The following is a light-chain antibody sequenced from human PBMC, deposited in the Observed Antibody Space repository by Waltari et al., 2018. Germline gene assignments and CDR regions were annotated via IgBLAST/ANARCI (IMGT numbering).Light chain of an antibody. CDR3: YSATDNYRV. Sequence: SYELTHPSSVSVSPGQTARLTCSGELLAKNYARWFQQKPAQAPVVVMYKDRERPSGIPERFSGSSSGTTVTLTISGAQVEDEGDYYCYSATDNYRVFGGGTKLTVL. V-gene: IGLV3-27*01. CDR2: KDR. J-gene: IGLJ3*02. CDR1: LLAKNY.